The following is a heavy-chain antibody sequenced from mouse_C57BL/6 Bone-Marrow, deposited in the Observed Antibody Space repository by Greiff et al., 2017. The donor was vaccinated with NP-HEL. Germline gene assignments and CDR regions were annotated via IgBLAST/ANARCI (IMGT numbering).Heavy chain of an antibody. Sequence: EVKLVESGGGLVKPGGSLKLSCAASGFTFSDYGMHWVRQAPEKGLEWVVYISSGSSTIYYADTVKGRFTISRDNAKNTLFLQMTSLRSEDTAMYYCARLYYYGSSYDFDYWGQGTTLTVSS. J-gene: IGHJ2*01. CDR1: GFTFSDYG. V-gene: IGHV5-17*01. CDR3: ARLYYYGSSYDFDY. D-gene: IGHD1-1*01. CDR2: ISSGSSTI.